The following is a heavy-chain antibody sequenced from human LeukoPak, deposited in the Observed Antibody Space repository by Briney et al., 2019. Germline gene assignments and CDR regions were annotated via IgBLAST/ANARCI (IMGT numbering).Heavy chain of an antibody. J-gene: IGHJ4*02. Sequence: QPGGSLRLACAAYGFTVSSNSMTWVRQAPGKGLEWVSLLYNGGGANYADSVKGRVTISRDNTRNTLFLQMNSLRDEDTAVSYCARRDTTGWFQHFDYWGQGTLVTVSS. V-gene: IGHV3-53*01. CDR2: LYNGGGA. D-gene: IGHD6-19*01. CDR3: ARRDTTGWFQHFDY. CDR1: GFTVSSNS.